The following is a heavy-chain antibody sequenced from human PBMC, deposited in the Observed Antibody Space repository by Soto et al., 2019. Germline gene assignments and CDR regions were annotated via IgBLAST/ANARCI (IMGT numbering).Heavy chain of an antibody. Sequence: ASVKVSCKASGGTFSSYAISWVRQAPGQGLEWMGGIIPINHAQKLQARVTITAEESTSTAYMELSSLRSEDTAVYYCARGVVAGNYYYGMDVWGQGTTVTVSS. D-gene: IGHD6-19*01. J-gene: IGHJ6*02. CDR3: ARGVVAGNYYYGMDV. CDR2: IIPI. V-gene: IGHV1-69*13. CDR1: GGTFSSYA.